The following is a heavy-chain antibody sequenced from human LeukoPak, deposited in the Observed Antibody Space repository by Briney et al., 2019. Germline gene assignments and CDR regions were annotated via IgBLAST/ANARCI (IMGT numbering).Heavy chain of an antibody. J-gene: IGHJ5*02. CDR3: ARDPHSSGFLGWFAP. CDR2: IIPIFGTA. Sequence: ASVKVSCKASGGTFSSYAISWVRQAPGQGLEWMGGIIPIFGTANYAQKFQGRVTITADESTSTAYMELSSLRSEDTAVYYCARDPHSSGFLGWFAPGGQGTLVTVSS. CDR1: GGTFSSYA. D-gene: IGHD6-19*01. V-gene: IGHV1-69*13.